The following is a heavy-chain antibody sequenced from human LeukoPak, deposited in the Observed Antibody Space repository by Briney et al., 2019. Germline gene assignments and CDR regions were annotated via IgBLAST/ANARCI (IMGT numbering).Heavy chain of an antibody. J-gene: IGHJ4*02. Sequence: PSQTLSLTCTVSGGSISSGSYYWSWIRQPAGKGLEWIGRIYTSGSTNYNPSLKSRVTISVDASKNQFSLKLSSVTAADTAVYYCARGGAVVGFDYFDYWGQGTLVTVSS. D-gene: IGHD6-19*01. CDR2: IYTSGST. CDR1: GGSISSGSYY. CDR3: ARGGAVVGFDYFDY. V-gene: IGHV4-61*02.